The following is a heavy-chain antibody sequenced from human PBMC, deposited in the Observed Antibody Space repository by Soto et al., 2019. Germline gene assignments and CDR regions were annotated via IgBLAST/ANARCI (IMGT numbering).Heavy chain of an antibody. J-gene: IGHJ4*02. D-gene: IGHD3-3*01. CDR3: AVSGLRFLEWLYDY. V-gene: IGHV3-23*01. Sequence: GGSLRLSCAASGFTFSSYAMSWVRQAPGKGLEWVSVISGSGGSTYYADSVKGRFTISRDNSKNTLYLQVNSLRAEDTAVYYCAVSGLRFLEWLYDYWGQGTLVTVSS. CDR2: ISGSGGST. CDR1: GFTFSSYA.